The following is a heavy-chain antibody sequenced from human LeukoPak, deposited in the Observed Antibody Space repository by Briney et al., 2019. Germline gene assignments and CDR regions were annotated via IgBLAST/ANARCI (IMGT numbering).Heavy chain of an antibody. J-gene: IGHJ4*02. Sequence: SETLSLTCTVSGGSISSGGYYWSWIRQPPGKGVEWIGYIYHSGSTYYNPSLKSRVTISVDRSKNQFSLKLSSVTAADTAVYYCARGTVVVPAAILGGHDYWGQGTLVTVSS. CDR1: GGSISSGGYY. CDR2: IYHSGST. V-gene: IGHV4-30-2*01. D-gene: IGHD2-2*02. CDR3: ARGTVVVPAAILGGHDY.